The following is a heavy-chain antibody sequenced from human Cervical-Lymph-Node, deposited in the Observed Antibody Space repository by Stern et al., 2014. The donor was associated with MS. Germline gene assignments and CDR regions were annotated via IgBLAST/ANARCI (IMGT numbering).Heavy chain of an antibody. V-gene: IGHV1-69*06. Sequence: VQLVESGAEVKKPGSSGKVSCKASGDTFSSYAINWVRQVPGQGLEWMGGITPVIGTKNYAQKFQGRVTITADISTNTAYMELMTLRSEDTAVYYCARGGGLVGYFDYWGQGTLVSVSS. CDR2: ITPVIGTK. J-gene: IGHJ4*02. CDR1: GDTFSSYA. CDR3: ARGGGLVGYFDY. D-gene: IGHD1-26*01.